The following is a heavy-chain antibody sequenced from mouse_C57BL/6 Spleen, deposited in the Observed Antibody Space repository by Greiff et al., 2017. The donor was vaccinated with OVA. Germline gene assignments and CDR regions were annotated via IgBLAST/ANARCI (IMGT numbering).Heavy chain of an antibody. CDR1: GFNIKDDY. V-gene: IGHV14-4*01. D-gene: IGHD1-1*01. J-gene: IGHJ1*03. Sequence: VQLKESGAELVRPGASVKLSCTASGFNIKDDYMHWVKQRPEQGLEWIGWIDPENGDTEYASKFQGKATITADTSSNTAYLQLSSLTSEDNSVYYFTHYGSSYWYFDGWGTGTTVTVSS. CDR2: IDPENGDT. CDR3: THYGSSYWYFDG.